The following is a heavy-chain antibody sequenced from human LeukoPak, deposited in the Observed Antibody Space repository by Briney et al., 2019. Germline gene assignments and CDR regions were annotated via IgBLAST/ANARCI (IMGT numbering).Heavy chain of an antibody. CDR1: GFTFSYYT. J-gene: IGHJ4*02. CDR3: ARVLNYYDSSGYYFSY. V-gene: IGHV3-30-3*01. Sequence: GGSLRLSCAASGFTFSYYTMHWVSQAPGKGLEWVAVISYDGSNKYYADSVKGRFTISRDNSKNTLYLQMNSLRAEDTAVYYCARVLNYYDSSGYYFSYWGQGTLVTVSS. CDR2: ISYDGSNK. D-gene: IGHD3-22*01.